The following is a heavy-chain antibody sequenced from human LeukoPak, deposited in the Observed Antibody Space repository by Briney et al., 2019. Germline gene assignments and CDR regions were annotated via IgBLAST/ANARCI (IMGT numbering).Heavy chain of an antibody. CDR1: GFTVSSNY. V-gene: IGHV4-39*07. J-gene: IGHJ4*02. CDR2: IYSGGST. D-gene: IGHD6-25*01. CDR3: ASSGWHVGKFDS. Sequence: GSLRLSCAASGFTVSSNYMSWVRQAPGKGLEWIGTIYSGGSTYYNPSLKSRITISTDASNNQFSLKLTSVAAADTAVYFCASSGWHVGKFDSWGQGSLVTVSS.